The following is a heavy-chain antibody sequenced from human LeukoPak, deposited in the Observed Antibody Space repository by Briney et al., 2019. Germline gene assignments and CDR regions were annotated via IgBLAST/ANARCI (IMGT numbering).Heavy chain of an antibody. CDR2: TTDSGSRT. Sequence: GGSLRLSCAASGFTFSSYAMRWVRQAPGKGLEWVSSTTDSGSRTYYADSVKGRFTISRDNSKNMLYLQMNSLRAEDTAVYYCAKGGAMADKYYQEWGQGTLVTVSS. V-gene: IGHV3-23*01. CDR3: AKGGAMADKYYQE. CDR1: GFTFSSYA. D-gene: IGHD6-19*01. J-gene: IGHJ1*01.